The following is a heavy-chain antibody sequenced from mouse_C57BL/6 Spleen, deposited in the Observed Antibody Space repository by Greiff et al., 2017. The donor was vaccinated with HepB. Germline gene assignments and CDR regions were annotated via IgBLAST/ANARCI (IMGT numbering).Heavy chain of an antibody. CDR2: INPNNGGT. D-gene: IGHD2-4*01. CDR1: GYTFTDYN. CDR3: ASDSPAMDY. J-gene: IGHJ4*01. Sequence: SGPELVKPGASVKMSCKASGYTFTDYNMHWVKQSHGKSLEWIGYINPNNGGTSYNQKFKGKATLTVNKSSSTAYMELRSLTSEDSAVYYCASDSPAMDYWGQGTSVTVSS. V-gene: IGHV1-22*01.